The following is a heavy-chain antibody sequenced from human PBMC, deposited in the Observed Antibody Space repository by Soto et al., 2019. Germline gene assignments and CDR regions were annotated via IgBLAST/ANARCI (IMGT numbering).Heavy chain of an antibody. CDR3: AWAMNYYYYGMDV. Sequence: ASVKVSCKASGYTFTSYYMHWVRQAPGQGLEWMGIINPSGGSASYAQKFQGRVTMTRDASTSTVYMELSSLRSEDTAVYYCAWAMNYYYYGMDVWGQGTTVTAP. CDR1: GYTFTSYY. J-gene: IGHJ6*02. D-gene: IGHD2-2*01. CDR2: INPSGGSA. V-gene: IGHV1-46*01.